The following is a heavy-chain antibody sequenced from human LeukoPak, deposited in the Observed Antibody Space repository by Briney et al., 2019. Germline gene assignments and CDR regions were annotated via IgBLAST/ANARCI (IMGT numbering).Heavy chain of an antibody. J-gene: IGHJ5*02. D-gene: IGHD6-19*01. CDR3: ARNLIAVHWFDP. CDR1: GYTFTGYF. V-gene: IGHV1-2*02. CDR2: INPNSGGT. Sequence: GASVKVSCKASGYTFTGYFMHWVRQAPGQGLEWMGWINPNSGGTNYAQKFQGRVTTTRDTSISTAYLELSRLRSDDTAVFYCARNLIAVHWFDPWGQGTLVTVSS.